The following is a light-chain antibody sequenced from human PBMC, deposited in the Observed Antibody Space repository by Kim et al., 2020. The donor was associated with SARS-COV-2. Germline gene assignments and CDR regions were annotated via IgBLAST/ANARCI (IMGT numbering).Light chain of an antibody. CDR1: ISNIGDNS. V-gene: IGLV1-47*01. CDR3: ATWDDSLSGWV. Sequence: QSVLTQPPSASANPGQTVTISCSGTISNIGDNSVYWYQHLPGTGPKLLIYTNDRRPSGVPERFSGSKSATSASLAISGLRSEDDADYYCATWDDSLSGWVFGGGTKLTVL. J-gene: IGLJ3*02. CDR2: TND.